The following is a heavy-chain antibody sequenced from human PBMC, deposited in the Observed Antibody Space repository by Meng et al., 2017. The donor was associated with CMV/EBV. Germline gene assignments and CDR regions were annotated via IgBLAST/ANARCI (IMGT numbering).Heavy chain of an antibody. J-gene: IGHJ6*02. CDR3: ARGDYYDSSGYYGYYYGMDV. D-gene: IGHD3-22*01. CDR2: ISSSSSTI. V-gene: IGHV3-48*04. CDR1: GFTFSSYS. Sequence: GSLRLSCAASGFTFSSYSMNWVRQAPGKGLEWVSYISSSSSTIYYADSVKGRFTISRDNAKNSLYLQMNSLRAEDTAVYYCARGDYYDSSGYYGYYYGMDVWGQGTTVTVSS.